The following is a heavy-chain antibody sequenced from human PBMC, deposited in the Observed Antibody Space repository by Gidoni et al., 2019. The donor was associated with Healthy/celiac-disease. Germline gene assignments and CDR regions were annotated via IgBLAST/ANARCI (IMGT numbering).Heavy chain of an antibody. CDR1: VYRLTSHW. CDR2: IYPVDSDT. V-gene: IGHV5-51*01. Sequence: EVLLVQSGAEVQKPGESLKTSCKGSVYRLTSHWIARVRQMPGKGLEWMGIIYPVDSDTRYSPSFLGQVTISADKSISTAYLQWSSLKASDTAMYYCARQDGERYCSGGSCYSGGNWFDPWGQGTLVTVSS. CDR3: ARQDGERYCSGGSCYSGGNWFDP. J-gene: IGHJ5*02. D-gene: IGHD2-15*01.